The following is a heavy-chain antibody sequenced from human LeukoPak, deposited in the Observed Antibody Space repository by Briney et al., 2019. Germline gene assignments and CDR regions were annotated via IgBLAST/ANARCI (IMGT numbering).Heavy chain of an antibody. D-gene: IGHD5-24*01. J-gene: IGHJ4*02. CDR3: TRVGYIDEGIDY. V-gene: IGHV3-7*04. CDR1: GFTFSTYN. Sequence: DPGGFLRLSCAASGFTFSTYNMNWVRQAPGKGLEWVANIKQDGSKKSYVDSVKGRFTISRDNAKNSLYLQMNSLRAEDTAIYYCTRVGYIDEGIDYWGQGTLVTVSS. CDR2: IKQDGSKK.